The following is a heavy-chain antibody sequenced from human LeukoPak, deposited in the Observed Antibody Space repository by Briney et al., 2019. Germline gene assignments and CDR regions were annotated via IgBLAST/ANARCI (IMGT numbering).Heavy chain of an antibody. CDR1: GGSISSGSYY. V-gene: IGHV4-61*02. Sequence: SETLSLTCTVSGGSISSGSYYWNWIRQPAGKGLEWIGRIYTSGSTNYNPSLKSRVTISVDTSKNQFSLKLSSVTAADTAVYYCATDNYCYYGMDVWGQGTTVTVSS. J-gene: IGHJ6*02. CDR2: IYTSGST. CDR3: ATDNYCYYGMDV.